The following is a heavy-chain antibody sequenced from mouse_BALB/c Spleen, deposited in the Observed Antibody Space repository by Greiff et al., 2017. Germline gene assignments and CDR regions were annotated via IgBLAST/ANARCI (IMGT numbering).Heavy chain of an antibody. D-gene: IGHD1-1*01. CDR1: GYTFTDYN. CDR2: IYPYNGGT. J-gene: IGHJ2*01. Sequence: EVQLQQSGPELVKPGASVKISCKASGYTFTDYNMHWVKQSHGKSLEWIGYIYPYNGGTGYNQKFKSKATLTVDNSSSTAYMELRSLTSEDSAVYYCAYGSSYFFDYWGQGTTLTVSS. V-gene: IGHV1S29*02. CDR3: AYGSSYFFDY.